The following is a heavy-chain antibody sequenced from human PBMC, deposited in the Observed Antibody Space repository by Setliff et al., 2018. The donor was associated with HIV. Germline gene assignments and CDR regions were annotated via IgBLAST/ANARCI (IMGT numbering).Heavy chain of an antibody. CDR3: VRPSRYCTEGTCYSAFDS. Sequence: PGESLKISCKDSGSRFAMSWIGWVRQMPGKGLEWMGIIYPGDSDTRYSPSFRGQVTISADTSISTAYLQWSTLKASDTAIYYCVRPSRYCTEGTCYSAFDSWGQGTLVTVSS. D-gene: IGHD2-15*01. CDR1: GSRFAMSW. CDR2: IYPGDSDT. J-gene: IGHJ4*02. V-gene: IGHV5-51*01.